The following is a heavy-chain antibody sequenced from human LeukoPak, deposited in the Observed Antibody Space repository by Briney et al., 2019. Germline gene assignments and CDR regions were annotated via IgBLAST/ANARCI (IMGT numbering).Heavy chain of an antibody. Sequence: GGSLRLSCAASGFTFSSYAMHWVRQAPGKRLESVSAISSNGGSTYYANSVKGRFTISRDNSKNTLYLQMGSLRAEDMAVYYCARGQSRWELLNPPDYWGQGTLVTVSS. J-gene: IGHJ4*02. V-gene: IGHV3-64*01. D-gene: IGHD1-26*01. CDR1: GFTFSSYA. CDR2: ISSNGGST. CDR3: ARGQSRWELLNPPDY.